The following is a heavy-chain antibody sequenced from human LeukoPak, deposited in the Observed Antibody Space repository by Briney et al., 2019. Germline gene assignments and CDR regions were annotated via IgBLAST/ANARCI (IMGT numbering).Heavy chain of an antibody. CDR2: ISWNSGSI. Sequence: PGGSLRLSCAASGFTFDDYAMHWVRQAPGKGLEWVSGISWNSGSIGYADSVKGRFTISRDNAKNSLYLQMNSLRAEDTAVYYCARDPEYYYGSGSYSFDYWGQGTLVTVSS. CDR1: GFTFDDYA. V-gene: IGHV3-9*01. J-gene: IGHJ4*02. CDR3: ARDPEYYYGSGSYSFDY. D-gene: IGHD3-10*01.